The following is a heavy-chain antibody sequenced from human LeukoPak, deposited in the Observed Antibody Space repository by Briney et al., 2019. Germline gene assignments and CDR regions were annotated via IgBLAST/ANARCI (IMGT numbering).Heavy chain of an antibody. CDR1: GFTFSSYA. Sequence: GGSLRLSCAASGFTFSSYAMHWVRQAPGKGLEWVAVISYDGSNKYYADSVKGRFTISRDNSKNTLYLLMNSLRAEDTAVYYCARGHTTETIWFSDYWGQGTLVTVSS. CDR3: ARGHTTETIWFSDY. J-gene: IGHJ4*02. D-gene: IGHD3-10*01. CDR2: ISYDGSNK. V-gene: IGHV3-30-3*01.